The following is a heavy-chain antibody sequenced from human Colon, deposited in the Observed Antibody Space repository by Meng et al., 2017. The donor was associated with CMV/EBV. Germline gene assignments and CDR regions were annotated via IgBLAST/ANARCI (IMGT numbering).Heavy chain of an antibody. J-gene: IGHJ6*02. CDR1: GFTFSSYA. CDR3: ARDIVVVPAAINYYYYGMDA. D-gene: IGHD2-2*02. CDR2: ISYDGSNK. V-gene: IGHV3-30*04. Sequence: GESLKISCAASGFTFSSYAMHWVRQAPGKGLEWVAVISYDGSNKYYADSVKGRFTISRDNSKNTLYLQMNSLRAEDTAVYYCARDIVVVPAAINYYYYGMDAWGQGTTVTVSS.